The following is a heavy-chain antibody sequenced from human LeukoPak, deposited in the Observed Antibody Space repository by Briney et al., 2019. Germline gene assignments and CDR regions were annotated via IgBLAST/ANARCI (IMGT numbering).Heavy chain of an antibody. CDR1: GFTFSSYG. V-gene: IGHV3-30*18. CDR2: ISYDGSNK. J-gene: IGHJ5*02. CDR3: AKDLSTTTVIHVGWFDP. D-gene: IGHD4-11*01. Sequence: GRSLRLSCAASGFTFSSYGMHWVRQAPGKGLEWVAFISYDGSNKYYADSVKGRFTISRDNSKNTLYLQMNSLRAEDTAVYYCAKDLSTTTVIHVGWFDPWGQGTLVTVSS.